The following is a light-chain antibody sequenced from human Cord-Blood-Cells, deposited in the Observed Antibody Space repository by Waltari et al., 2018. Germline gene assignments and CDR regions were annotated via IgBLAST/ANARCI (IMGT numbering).Light chain of an antibody. CDR1: QSVSSSY. V-gene: IGKV3-20*01. J-gene: IGKJ2*01. CDR2: GAS. Sequence: EIVLTQSPGTLSLSTGERATLSCRASQSVSSSYLACYQQKTGQAPRLLIYGASSRATSSPDRCSGSRSCTDFTLTISRLEPEDVAVYYCQQYGSSLMYTFGQGTKLEIK. CDR3: QQYGSSLMYT.